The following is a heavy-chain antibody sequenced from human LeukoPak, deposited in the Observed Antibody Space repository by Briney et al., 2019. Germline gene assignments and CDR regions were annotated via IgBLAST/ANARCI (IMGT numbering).Heavy chain of an antibody. V-gene: IGHV4-39*01. D-gene: IGHD5-18*01. CDR2: IYYSGST. Sequence: PSETLSLTCTVSGGSISSSSYYWGWIRQPPGKGLEWIGSIYYSGSTYYNPSLKSRDTISVDTSKNQFSLKLSSVTAADTAVYYCARLRDTAMVLDVWGQGTLVTVSS. J-gene: IGHJ4*02. CDR3: ARLRDTAMVLDV. CDR1: GGSISSSSYY.